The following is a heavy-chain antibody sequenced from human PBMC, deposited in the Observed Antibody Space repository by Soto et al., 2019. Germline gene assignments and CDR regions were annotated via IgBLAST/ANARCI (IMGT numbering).Heavy chain of an antibody. Sequence: SETLSLTCTVSGGSISSGGYYWSWIRQHPGKGLEWIGYIYYSGSTYYNPSLKSRVTISVDTSKNQFSLKLSSVTAADTAVYYCARDLFGYYDSSGCHVPFDYWGQGTLVTVSS. CDR3: ARDLFGYYDSSGCHVPFDY. D-gene: IGHD3-22*01. CDR2: IYYSGST. CDR1: GGSISSGGYY. J-gene: IGHJ4*02. V-gene: IGHV4-31*03.